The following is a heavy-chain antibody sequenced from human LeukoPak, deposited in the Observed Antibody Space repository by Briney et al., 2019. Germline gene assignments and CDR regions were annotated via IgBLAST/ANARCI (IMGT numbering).Heavy chain of an antibody. CDR2: MYYSGST. Sequence: PSETLSLTCAVSGGSMSTYYWSWIRQPPGKGLEWIGYMYYSGSTNYKPSLKSRVTISVDTSKNQFSLKLSSVIAADTAVYYCARLRRPGIFDYWGQGTLVTVSS. V-gene: IGHV4-59*08. D-gene: IGHD3-10*01. CDR3: ARLRRPGIFDY. CDR1: GGSMSTYY. J-gene: IGHJ4*02.